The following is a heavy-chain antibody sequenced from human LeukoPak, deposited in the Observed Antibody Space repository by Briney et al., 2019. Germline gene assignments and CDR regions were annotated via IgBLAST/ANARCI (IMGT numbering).Heavy chain of an antibody. J-gene: IGHJ6*03. Sequence: GGSLRLSCAASGFTFSSYSMNWVRQAPGKGLEWVSVIYSGGSTYYADSVKGRFTISRDNSKNTLYLQMNSLRAEDTAVYYCARGARLTMVRGVIRYSYMDVWGKGTTVTISS. CDR1: GFTFSSYS. CDR2: IYSGGST. CDR3: ARGARLTMVRGVIRYSYMDV. V-gene: IGHV3-53*01. D-gene: IGHD3-10*01.